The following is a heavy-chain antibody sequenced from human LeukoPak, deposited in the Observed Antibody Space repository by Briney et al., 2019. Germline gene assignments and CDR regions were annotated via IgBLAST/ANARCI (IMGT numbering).Heavy chain of an antibody. CDR3: ARDHFGSLDS. CDR1: GFSVTTDSYC. J-gene: IGHJ4*02. Sequence: PSETLSLTCTVSGFSVTTDSYCWGWIRQPPGKGLEWIGYDYCGGNTNYDPSLKRRVTISVDTSKNQFSLALTSVTAADTAVYFCARDHFGSLDSWGQGILVTVSS. D-gene: IGHD3-10*01. V-gene: IGHV4-61*01. CDR2: DYCGGNT.